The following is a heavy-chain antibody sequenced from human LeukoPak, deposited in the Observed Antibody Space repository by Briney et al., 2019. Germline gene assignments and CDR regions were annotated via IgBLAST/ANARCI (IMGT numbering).Heavy chain of an antibody. D-gene: IGHD3-10*01. CDR2: INHSGGT. CDR1: GDSVSSNSYD. J-gene: IGHJ3*02. Sequence: PSETLSLTCYVSGDSVSSNSYDWSWIRQPPGKGLEWIGEINHSGGTNYNPSLKSRVTISVDTSKNQFSLKLSSVTAADTAVYYCATIWFGELDDAFDIWGQGTMVTVSS. CDR3: ATIWFGELDDAFDI. V-gene: IGHV4-34*01.